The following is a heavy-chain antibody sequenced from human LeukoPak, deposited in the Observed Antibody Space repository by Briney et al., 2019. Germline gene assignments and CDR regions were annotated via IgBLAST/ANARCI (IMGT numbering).Heavy chain of an antibody. CDR3: ARPRGAYGDYSGYFDY. CDR2: ISSSGSYT. Sequence: GGSLRLSCAASQLTFSGYTMNWVRQAPGKGLEWVSSISSSGSYTNYADSVKGRFTISRDNAKNSLYLQMNNLRAEDTAVYYCARPRGAYGDYSGYFDYWGQGTLVTASS. V-gene: IGHV3-21*06. CDR1: QLTFSGYT. D-gene: IGHD4-17*01. J-gene: IGHJ4*02.